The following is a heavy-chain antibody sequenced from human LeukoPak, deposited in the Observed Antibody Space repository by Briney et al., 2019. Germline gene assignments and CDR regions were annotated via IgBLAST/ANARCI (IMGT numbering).Heavy chain of an antibody. Sequence: PSETLSLTCTVSGGSMTSYNWSWIRQPPGKGLEWIGYISYSGSTNYNPSLKSRVTISIDTSKNQFFLKLSSVTAADTAVYYCASAPHVNYFDYWGQGALVTVST. CDR3: ASAPHVNYFDY. D-gene: IGHD2/OR15-2a*01. CDR1: GGSMTSYN. J-gene: IGHJ4*02. CDR2: ISYSGST. V-gene: IGHV4-59*08.